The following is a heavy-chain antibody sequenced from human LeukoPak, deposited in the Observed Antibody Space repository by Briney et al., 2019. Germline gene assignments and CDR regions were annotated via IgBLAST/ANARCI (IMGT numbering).Heavy chain of an antibody. V-gene: IGHV1-24*01. Sequence: RRASVKVSCKVSGYTLTELSMHWVRQAPGKGLEWMGGFDPENGETIYAHKFQGRSTMTEDTSTDTAYMELSSLRSEDTAVYYCATGRRGYCSGGSCYRHDYWGQGNLVMVSS. CDR2: FDPENGET. D-gene: IGHD2-15*01. CDR3: ATGRRGYCSGGSCYRHDY. CDR1: GYTLTELS. J-gene: IGHJ4*02.